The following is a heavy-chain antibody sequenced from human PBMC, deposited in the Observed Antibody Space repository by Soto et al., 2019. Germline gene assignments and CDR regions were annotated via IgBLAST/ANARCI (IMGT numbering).Heavy chain of an antibody. CDR2: ISYDGRDK. V-gene: IGHV3-30*04. Sequence: QVQLVESGGGVVQPGRSLRLSCAASGFTFSSYAMHWVRQAPGTGLEWVAVISYDGRDKYYPDSVKGRCTISRDNSRNTLYLQMTSLRAEDTAVYYCARSADGSYPQYDYWGQGTLVTVSS. CDR1: GFTFSSYA. CDR3: ARSADGSYPQYDY. J-gene: IGHJ4*02. D-gene: IGHD1-26*01.